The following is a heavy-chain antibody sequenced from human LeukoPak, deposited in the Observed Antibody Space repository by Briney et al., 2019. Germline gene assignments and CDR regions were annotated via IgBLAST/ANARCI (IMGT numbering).Heavy chain of an antibody. J-gene: IGHJ4*02. Sequence: SETLSLTCTVSGDSVSNYYWSWMRQPPGKGLEWIGYISFSGSTNSNPSLKSRVTMLVDTSRNQFSLNLYSVTAADTAVYYCARLNNDYGGNIRIDYWGQGTLVTVSS. V-gene: IGHV4-59*08. CDR3: ARLNNDYGGNIRIDY. D-gene: IGHD4-23*01. CDR1: GDSVSNYY. CDR2: ISFSGST.